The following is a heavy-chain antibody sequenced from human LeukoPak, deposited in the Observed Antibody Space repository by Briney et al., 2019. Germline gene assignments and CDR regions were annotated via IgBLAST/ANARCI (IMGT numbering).Heavy chain of an antibody. CDR3: AKDLVYSTPTYYYYYYYMDV. CDR2: ISYDGSNK. V-gene: IGHV3-30*18. D-gene: IGHD6-13*01. J-gene: IGHJ6*03. Sequence: GRSLRLSCAASGFTFSSYGMHWVRQAPGKGLEWVAVISYDGSNKYYADSVKGRFTISRDNSKNTLYLQMNSLRAEDTAVYYCAKDLVYSTPTYYYYYYYMDVWGKGTTVTVSS. CDR1: GFTFSSYG.